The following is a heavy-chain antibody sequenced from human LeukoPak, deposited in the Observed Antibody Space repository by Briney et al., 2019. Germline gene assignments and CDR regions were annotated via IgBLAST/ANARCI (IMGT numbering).Heavy chain of an antibody. CDR1: GYTFTSYY. V-gene: IGHV1-46*01. Sequence: ASVKVSCKASGYTFTSYYIHWVRQAPGQGLEWMGIINPSGDSTSYAQKFQGRVTMTSDTSTSTLYMELSSLRAEDTAVYYCARYSSGRTRDDAFDIWGQGTMVTVSS. J-gene: IGHJ3*02. CDR3: ARYSSGRTRDDAFDI. CDR2: INPSGDST. D-gene: IGHD6-19*01.